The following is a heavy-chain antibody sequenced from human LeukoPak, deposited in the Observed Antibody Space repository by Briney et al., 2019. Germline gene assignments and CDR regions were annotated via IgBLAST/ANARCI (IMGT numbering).Heavy chain of an antibody. V-gene: IGHV3-33*01. CDR2: IWYDGSNK. D-gene: IGHD6-19*01. Sequence: GGSLRLSCAASGFTFSSYGMHWVRQAPGKGLEWVAVIWYDGSNKYYADSVKGRFTISRDNSKNTPYLQMNSLRAEDTAVYYCARDAIAVAGTSWFDPWGQGTLVTVSS. CDR1: GFTFSSYG. J-gene: IGHJ5*02. CDR3: ARDAIAVAGTSWFDP.